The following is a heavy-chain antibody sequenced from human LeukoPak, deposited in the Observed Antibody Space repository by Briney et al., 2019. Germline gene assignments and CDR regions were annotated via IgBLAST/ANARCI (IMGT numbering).Heavy chain of an antibody. CDR1: DDSFSSHY. V-gene: IGHV4-59*11. Sequence: SETLSLTCAVSDDSFSSHYWTWIRQPPGKGLEWIGYISYIGSTNYNPSLKSRVTISIDTSKNQFSLKLRSVTAADTAVYYCARENIGSSDRYVDYWGQGTLVTVSS. D-gene: IGHD6-13*01. CDR3: ARENIGSSDRYVDY. CDR2: ISYIGST. J-gene: IGHJ4*02.